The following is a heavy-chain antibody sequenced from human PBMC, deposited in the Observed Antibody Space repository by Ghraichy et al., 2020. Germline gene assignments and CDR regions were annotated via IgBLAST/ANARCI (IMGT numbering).Heavy chain of an antibody. CDR3: ASGGIELWSIF. V-gene: IGHV4-59*01. D-gene: IGHD5-18*01. CDR2: IYYSGSA. J-gene: IGHJ4*02. Sequence: TLSLTCTVSAGSISSYYWSWIRQPPGKGLEWIGYIYYSGSANYNPSLKSRVTISVDTSKNQFSLKLSSVTAADTAVYYCASGGIELWSIFWGQGTLVTVSS. CDR1: AGSISSYY.